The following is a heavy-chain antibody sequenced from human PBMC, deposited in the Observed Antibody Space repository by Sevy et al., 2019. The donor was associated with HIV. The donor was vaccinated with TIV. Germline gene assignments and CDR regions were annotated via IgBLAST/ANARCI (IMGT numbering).Heavy chain of an antibody. CDR2: TSAYNGNT. CDR3: ARGVTMIRGGGYYFDY. CDR1: GYTFTRYG. V-gene: IGHV1-18*01. D-gene: IGHD3-22*01. Sequence: ASVKVSCKASGYTFTRYGITWVRQAPGQGLEWMGWTSAYNGNTNYAQKVQGRVTMTTDMSTSTAYMELRSLKSDDTAVYYCARGVTMIRGGGYYFDYWGQGTLVTVSS. J-gene: IGHJ4*02.